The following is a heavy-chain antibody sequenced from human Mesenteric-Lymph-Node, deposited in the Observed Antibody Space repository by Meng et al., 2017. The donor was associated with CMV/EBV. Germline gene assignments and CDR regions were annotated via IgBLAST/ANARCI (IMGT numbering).Heavy chain of an antibody. Sequence: QRQLKGSGPLSGKPSESLSLKCPVFGGSISSSGHYWGWIRQPPGKGLEWIGSIFYSGSAHYNPALESRVTISIDKSKNEFFLNLGSVTAADTAMYFCARDTLTYSYGPGWIDPWGQGTLVTVSS. V-gene: IGHV4-39*02. CDR1: GGSISSSGHY. D-gene: IGHD3-10*01. CDR2: IFYSGSA. CDR3: ARDTLTYSYGPGWIDP. J-gene: IGHJ5*02.